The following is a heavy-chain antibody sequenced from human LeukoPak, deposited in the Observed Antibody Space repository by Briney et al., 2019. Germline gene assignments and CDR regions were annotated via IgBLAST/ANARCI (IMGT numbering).Heavy chain of an antibody. CDR2: IYYSGST. Sequence: NSSETLSLTCTVSGGSISSSSYYWGWIRQPPGKGLEWIGSIYYSGSTYYNPSLKSRVTISVDTSKNQFSLKLSSVTAADTAVYYCARHVSSQLGRFLEWLYSWGQGTLVTVSS. CDR3: ARHVSSQLGRFLEWLYS. CDR1: GGSISSSSYY. D-gene: IGHD3-3*01. J-gene: IGHJ5*01. V-gene: IGHV4-39*01.